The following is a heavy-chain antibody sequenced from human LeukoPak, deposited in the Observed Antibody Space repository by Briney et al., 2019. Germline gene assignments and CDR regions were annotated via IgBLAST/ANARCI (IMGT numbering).Heavy chain of an antibody. Sequence: GGSLRLSCGASGFTFSSYEMNWVRQAPGKGLEWVSYISASGRTMYYADSVKGRFTISRDNAKNSLYLQMNTLRAEDTAVYYCAELGITMIGGVWGKGTTATISS. CDR3: AELGITMIGGV. D-gene: IGHD3-10*02. V-gene: IGHV3-48*03. CDR2: ISASGRTM. J-gene: IGHJ6*04. CDR1: GFTFSSYE.